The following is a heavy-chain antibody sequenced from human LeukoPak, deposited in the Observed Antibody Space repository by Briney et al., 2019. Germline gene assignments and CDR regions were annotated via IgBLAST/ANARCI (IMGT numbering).Heavy chain of an antibody. CDR2: ISNDGTNK. V-gene: IGHV3-30*18. CDR3: AKDVTSGWYEGYFDY. D-gene: IGHD6-19*01. J-gene: IGHJ4*02. Sequence: PGGSLRLSCAASGFTLSSYGMHRVRQAPGKGLEWVAVISNDGTNKYYADSVKGRFTISRDNSKNTLYPQMNSLRAEDTAVYYCAKDVTSGWYEGYFDYWGQGTQVTVSS. CDR1: GFTLSSYG.